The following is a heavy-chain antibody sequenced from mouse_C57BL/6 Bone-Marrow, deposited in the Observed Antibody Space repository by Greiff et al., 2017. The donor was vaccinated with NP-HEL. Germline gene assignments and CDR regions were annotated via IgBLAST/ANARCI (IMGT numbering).Heavy chain of an antibody. D-gene: IGHD1-1*01. CDR2: IYPGSGST. J-gene: IGHJ2*01. CDR1: GYTFTSYR. CDR3: ARSDLLRYGFDY. Sequence: QVQLQQPGAELVKPGASVKMSCKASGYTFTSYRITWVKQRPGQGLEWIGDIYPGSGSTNYNEKFKSKATLTVDTSSSTAYMQLSSLTSEDSAVYYCARSDLLRYGFDYWGQGTTLTVSS. V-gene: IGHV1-55*01.